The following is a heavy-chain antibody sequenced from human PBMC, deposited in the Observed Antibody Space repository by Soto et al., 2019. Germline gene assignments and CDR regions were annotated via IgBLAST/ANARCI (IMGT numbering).Heavy chain of an antibody. CDR3: APSRFVVVPEATPGDDAFDI. Sequence: QVQLVQSGAEVKKPGSSVKVSCKASGGTFSSYTISWGRQAPGQGLEWMGRIIPILGIANYAQKFQGRVTITSDKSTSTVYMELSSLISEDTAVDYCAPSRFVVVPEATPGDDAFDIWGQGTMVTVAS. V-gene: IGHV1-69*02. J-gene: IGHJ3*02. D-gene: IGHD2-2*01. CDR1: GGTFSSYT. CDR2: IIPILGIA.